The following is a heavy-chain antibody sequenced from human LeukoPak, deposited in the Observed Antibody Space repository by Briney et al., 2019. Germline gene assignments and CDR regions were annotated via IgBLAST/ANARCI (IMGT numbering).Heavy chain of an antibody. Sequence: PGGSLRLTCAGSGFTFSSYSMNWVRQAPGKGLEWVSSISSSSSYIYYADSVKGRFTISRDNARNSLYLQMNSLRAEDTAVYYCARAVAGTRNALDIWGQGTMVTVSS. V-gene: IGHV3-21*01. CDR2: ISSSSSYI. CDR1: GFTFSSYS. J-gene: IGHJ3*02. D-gene: IGHD6-19*01. CDR3: ARAVAGTRNALDI.